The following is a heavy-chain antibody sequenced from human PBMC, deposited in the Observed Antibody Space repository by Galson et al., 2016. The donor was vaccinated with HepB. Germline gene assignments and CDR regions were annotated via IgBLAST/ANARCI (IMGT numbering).Heavy chain of an antibody. CDR2: IKSKSDGGTT. J-gene: IGHJ4*02. V-gene: IGHV3-15*01. Sequence: SLRLSCAASGFTINNAWMSWVRQAPGKGLESVGLIKSKSDGGTTDYAAPVKGRFTISRDDSKNTLSLQMNSLISEDTALYNCTTVRDGVLYNDWGQGTLVTVSS. D-gene: IGHD5-24*01. CDR1: GFTINNAW. CDR3: TTVRDGVLYND.